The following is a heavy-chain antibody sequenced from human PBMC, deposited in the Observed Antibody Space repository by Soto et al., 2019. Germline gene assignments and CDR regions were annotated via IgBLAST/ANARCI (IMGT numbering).Heavy chain of an antibody. V-gene: IGHV3-21*06. D-gene: IGHD6-13*01. CDR3: ARDRPSRDSFYYGLDV. CDR2: ISSSGTYI. CDR1: GITFRGDN. Sequence: QLVESGGGLVKPGGSLRLSCAAYGITFRGDNMNWVRQAPGKGLEWVPSISSSGTYIHHADSVKGRFTIYRDNAKNSLYLQMDSLRAEDTVVYYCARDRPSRDSFYYGLDVWGQGTTVTVS. J-gene: IGHJ6*02.